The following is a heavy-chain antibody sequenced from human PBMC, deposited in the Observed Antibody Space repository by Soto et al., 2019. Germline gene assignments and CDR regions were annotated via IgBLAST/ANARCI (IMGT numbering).Heavy chain of an antibody. CDR1: GFTVSSNY. D-gene: IGHD3-3*01. J-gene: IGHJ3*02. CDR2: IYSGGST. Sequence: GGSLRLSCAAPGFTVSSNYMSWVRQAPGKGLEWVSVIYSGGSTYYADSVKGRFTISRDNSKNTLYLQMNSLRAEDTAVYYCATNPSIFGVARRAFDIWGQGTMVTVSS. CDR3: ATNPSIFGVARRAFDI. V-gene: IGHV3-53*01.